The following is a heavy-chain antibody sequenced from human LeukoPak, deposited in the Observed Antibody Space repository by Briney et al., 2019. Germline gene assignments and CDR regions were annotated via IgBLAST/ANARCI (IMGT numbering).Heavy chain of an antibody. J-gene: IGHJ4*02. CDR1: GFTFSTYG. Sequence: GGSLRLSXVASGFTFSTYGMHWVRQAPGKGLEWVAFIRYDGSNKYYADSVKGRFTISRDNSKNTLYLQMNSLRAEDTAVYYCAKGHDFWSGPNYFDYWGQGTLVTVSS. D-gene: IGHD3-3*01. CDR2: IRYDGSNK. V-gene: IGHV3-30*02. CDR3: AKGHDFWSGPNYFDY.